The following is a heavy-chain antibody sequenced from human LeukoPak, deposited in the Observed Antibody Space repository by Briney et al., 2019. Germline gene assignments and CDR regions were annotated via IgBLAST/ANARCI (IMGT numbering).Heavy chain of an antibody. CDR2: IYYSGST. CDR1: GGSISSYY. D-gene: IGHD3-22*01. CDR3: ARGVSYYDSSGYYNEYFQH. V-gene: IGHV4-59*08. Sequence: SETLSLTCTVSGGSISSYYWSWIRQPPGKGLEWIGYIYYSGSTNYNPSLKSRVTISVDTSKNRFSLKLSPVTAADTAVYYCARGVSYYDSSGYYNEYFQHWGQGTLVTVSS. J-gene: IGHJ1*01.